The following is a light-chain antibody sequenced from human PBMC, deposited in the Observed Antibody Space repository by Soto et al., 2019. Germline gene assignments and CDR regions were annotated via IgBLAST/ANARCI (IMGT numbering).Light chain of an antibody. Sequence: ESVFAPVPATLSLSPGEKAPLSCRASQSVSSYLAWHQQKPGQAPRLLMYEASNRATGIPARFSGGGSGTDFTLTSSSLEPEDFAVYYCQQRSDWPCTFGQGTKVDIK. J-gene: IGKJ1*01. CDR1: QSVSSY. CDR2: EAS. CDR3: QQRSDWPCT. V-gene: IGKV3-11*01.